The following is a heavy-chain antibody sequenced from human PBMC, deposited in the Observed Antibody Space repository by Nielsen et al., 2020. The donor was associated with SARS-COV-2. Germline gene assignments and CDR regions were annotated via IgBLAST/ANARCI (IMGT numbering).Heavy chain of an antibody. Sequence: GESLKISCKGSGYSFTSYWIGWVRQMPGKRLEWMGIIYPGDSDTRYSPSFQGQVTISADKSISTAYLQWSSLKASDTAMYYCARHAINYYDSSGYYMNWFDPWGQGTLVTVSS. D-gene: IGHD3-22*01. V-gene: IGHV5-51*01. CDR2: IYPGDSDT. CDR3: ARHAINYYDSSGYYMNWFDP. CDR1: GYSFTSYW. J-gene: IGHJ5*02.